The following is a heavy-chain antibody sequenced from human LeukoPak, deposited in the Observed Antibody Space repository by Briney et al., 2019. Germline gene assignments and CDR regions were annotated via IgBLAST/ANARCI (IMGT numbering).Heavy chain of an antibody. D-gene: IGHD2-15*01. CDR2: IIPVFGTA. CDR1: GGTFSTYV. J-gene: IGHJ6*03. CDR3: AINQAGYCGGGSCYRHEFYYMDV. V-gene: IGHV1-69*06. Sequence: SVTVSFKASGGTFSTYVISWVRQAPGQGLEWMGGIIPVFGTANYAEKFQDRVTITADKSTSTAYMELSSLRSEDTAMYYCAINQAGYCGGGSCYRHEFYYMDVWGKGTSVTVSS.